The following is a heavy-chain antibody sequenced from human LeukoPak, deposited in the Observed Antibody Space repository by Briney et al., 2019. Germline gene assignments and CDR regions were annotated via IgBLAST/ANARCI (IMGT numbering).Heavy chain of an antibody. D-gene: IGHD1-26*01. Sequence: PGGSLRLSCAASGFTVSDIYITWVRQSPGKGLEWVSSISSSSDYIYYADSVKGRFTISRDHARNSLYLQMNSLRAEDTAVYYCARKLGKWERLSPFDYWGQGTLVTVSS. V-gene: IGHV3-21*01. CDR2: ISSSSDYI. CDR1: GFTVSDIY. CDR3: ARKLGKWERLSPFDY. J-gene: IGHJ4*02.